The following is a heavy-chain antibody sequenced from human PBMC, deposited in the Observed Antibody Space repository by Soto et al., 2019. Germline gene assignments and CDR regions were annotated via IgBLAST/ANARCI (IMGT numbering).Heavy chain of an antibody. Sequence: SETLSLTCTVSGGSISSGDYYWSWIRQPPGKGLEWIGYIYYSGSTYYNPSLKSRVTISVDTSKNQFSLKLSSVTAADTAVYYCARDLGYDSSGYFNWFDPWGQGTLVTVSS. CDR2: IYYSGST. V-gene: IGHV4-30-4*01. CDR3: ARDLGYDSSGYFNWFDP. J-gene: IGHJ5*02. D-gene: IGHD3-22*01. CDR1: GGSISSGDYY.